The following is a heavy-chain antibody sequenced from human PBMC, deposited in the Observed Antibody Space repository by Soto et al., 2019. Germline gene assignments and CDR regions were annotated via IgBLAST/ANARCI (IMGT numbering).Heavy chain of an antibody. V-gene: IGHV3-33*01. CDR1: GFTFSSYG. J-gene: IGHJ4*02. Sequence: PGGSLRLSCAASGFTFSSYGMHWVRQAPGKGLEWVAVIWYDGSNKYYADSVKGRFTISRDNSKNTLYLQMNSLRAEDTAVYYCARDRRLRVSYFDYWGQGTLVTVSS. CDR2: IWYDGSNK. CDR3: ARDRRLRVSYFDY. D-gene: IGHD3-3*01.